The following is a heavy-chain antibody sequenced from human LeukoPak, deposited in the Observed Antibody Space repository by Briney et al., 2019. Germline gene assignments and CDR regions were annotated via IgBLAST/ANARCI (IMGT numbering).Heavy chain of an antibody. CDR2: IHIGGST. CDR1: GFNVSSYY. D-gene: IGHD1-26*01. CDR3: ARGPWATFDY. J-gene: IGHJ4*02. V-gene: IGHV3-66*01. Sequence: GGSLRLSCAASGFNVSSYYMAWVRQAPGKGVEWVSVIHIGGSTFYADSVKGRFTISRDNSENTVYLQMNSLRAEDTAMYYCARGPWATFDYWGQGTLVTVSS.